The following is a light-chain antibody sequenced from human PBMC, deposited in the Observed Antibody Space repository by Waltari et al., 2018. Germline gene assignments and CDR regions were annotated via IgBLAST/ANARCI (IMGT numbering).Light chain of an antibody. CDR2: DAS. Sequence: EILLTQSPGTLSLSPGERATLSCRASQSVSSSYLAWYQQKPGQAPSLLIYDASSRATGIPDRFSGSGSGTDFTLTISRLDPEDFAVYYCQQYGSSPRTFGQGTTVDIK. J-gene: IGKJ1*01. CDR1: QSVSSSY. V-gene: IGKV3-20*01. CDR3: QQYGSSPRT.